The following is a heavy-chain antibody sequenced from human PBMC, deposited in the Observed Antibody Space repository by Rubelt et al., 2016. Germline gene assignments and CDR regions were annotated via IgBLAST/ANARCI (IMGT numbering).Heavy chain of an antibody. CDR2: ISAYNGNT. CDR3: ARDPLPVRGVIMTPTH. J-gene: IGHJ4*02. CDR1: GYTFTSYG. D-gene: IGHD3-10*01. V-gene: IGHV1-18*01. Sequence: QVQLVQSGAEVKKPGASVKVSCKASGYTFTSYGISWVRQAPGQGLEWMGWISAYNGNTNYAQKLQRRVTMTTDTSTRPAYMELRSLRSDDTAVYYCARDPLPVRGVIMTPTHWGQGTLVTVSS.